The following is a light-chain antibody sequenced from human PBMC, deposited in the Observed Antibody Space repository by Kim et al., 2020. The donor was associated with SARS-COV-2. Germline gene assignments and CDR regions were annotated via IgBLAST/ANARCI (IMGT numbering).Light chain of an antibody. CDR3: SSYTSSSTLV. Sequence: QSALTQPASVSGSPGQSITISCTGTSSDVGGYNYVSRYQQHPGKAPKLMIYDVSKRPSGVSNRFSGSKSGNTASLTISGLRAEDEADYYCSSYTSSSTLVFGGGTKLTVL. CDR2: DVS. J-gene: IGLJ2*01. CDR1: SSDVGGYNY. V-gene: IGLV2-14*01.